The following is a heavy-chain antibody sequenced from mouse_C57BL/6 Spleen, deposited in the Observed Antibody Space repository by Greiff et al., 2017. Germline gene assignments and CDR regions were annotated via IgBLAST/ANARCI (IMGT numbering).Heavy chain of an antibody. V-gene: IGHV1-82*01. D-gene: IGHD1-1*01. CDR1: GYAFSSSW. CDR3: ARGHYYNGSSLYYDY. CDR2: IYPGDGDT. Sequence: VKLQESGPELVKPGASVKISCKASGYAFSSSWMNWVKQRPGKGLEWIGRIYPGDGDTTYNGKFKGKATLTADKSSSTAYMQLSSLTSEDSAVYFCARGHYYNGSSLYYDYEGQGTTLTVTA. J-gene: IGHJ2*01.